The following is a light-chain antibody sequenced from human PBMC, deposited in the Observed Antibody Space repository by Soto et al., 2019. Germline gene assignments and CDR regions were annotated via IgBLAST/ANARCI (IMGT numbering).Light chain of an antibody. CDR1: QSVSSN. CDR3: QQYKNWWT. Sequence: EIVMTQSPATLSVSPGERATLSCRASQSVSSNLAWYQQKPGQAPRLLIYGASTRATGIPSRFSGSGSGTEFTLTISSLQSEDFAVYYCQQYKNWWTFGQGTKWIS. V-gene: IGKV3-15*01. CDR2: GAS. J-gene: IGKJ1*01.